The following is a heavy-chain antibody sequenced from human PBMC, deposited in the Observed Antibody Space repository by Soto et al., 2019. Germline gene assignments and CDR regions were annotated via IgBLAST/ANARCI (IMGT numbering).Heavy chain of an antibody. CDR2: IWYDGSNK. V-gene: IGHV3-33*01. D-gene: IGHD3-22*01. J-gene: IGHJ4*02. CDR3: AREVVLDYYDSSGYFDY. Sequence: GGSLRLSCAASGFTFSSYGMHWVRQAPGKGLEWVAVIWYDGSNKYYADSVKGRFTISRDNSKNTLYLQMNSLRAEDTAVYYCAREVVLDYYDSSGYFDYWGQGTLVTVSS. CDR1: GFTFSSYG.